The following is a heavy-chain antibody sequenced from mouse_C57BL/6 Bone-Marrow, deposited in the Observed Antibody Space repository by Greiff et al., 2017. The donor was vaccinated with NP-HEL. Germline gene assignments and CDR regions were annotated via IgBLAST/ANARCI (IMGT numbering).Heavy chain of an antibody. D-gene: IGHD2-3*01. J-gene: IGHJ2*01. CDR1: GFSLTSYG. Sequence: QVQLKESGPGLVQPSQCLSITCTVSGFSLTSYGVHWVRQSPGKGLEWLGVIWSGGSTDYNAAFISRLSISKDNAKSQIFFKMNSLRADDAAIYYWAREEGLYDGYYFDYWGQGTTLTVSS. V-gene: IGHV2-2*01. CDR2: IWSGGST. CDR3: AREEGLYDGYYFDY.